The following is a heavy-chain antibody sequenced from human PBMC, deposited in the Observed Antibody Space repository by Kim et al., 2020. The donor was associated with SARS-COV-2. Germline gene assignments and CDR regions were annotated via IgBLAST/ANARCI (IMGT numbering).Heavy chain of an antibody. CDR1: GGSISSYF. V-gene: IGHV4-59*01. J-gene: IGHJ3*02. Sequence: SETLSLTCTVSGGSISSYFWSWIRQPPGKGRECIGYIYYSGSTNHNPSLKSQVTISVDTSKNQFSLKLSSVTAADTAVYYCARRGYSYGYHAFDIWGQGTMVTVSS. CDR3: ARRGYSYGYHAFDI. D-gene: IGHD5-18*01. CDR2: IYYSGST.